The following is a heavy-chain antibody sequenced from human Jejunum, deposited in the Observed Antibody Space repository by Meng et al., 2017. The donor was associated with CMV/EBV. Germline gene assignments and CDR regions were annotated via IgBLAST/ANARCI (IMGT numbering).Heavy chain of an antibody. Sequence: ASGFTFSTYAMNWVRQAPGKRLEWVSSISDSGYTTFYADSVKGRFTISRDNSRNTLYLQMNSLRAEDTAVYYCAKKHPGITSSAFLDWGQGTLVTVSS. D-gene: IGHD2-2*01. V-gene: IGHV3-23*01. CDR3: AKKHPGITSSAFLD. J-gene: IGHJ4*02. CDR2: ISDSGYTT. CDR1: GFTFSTYA.